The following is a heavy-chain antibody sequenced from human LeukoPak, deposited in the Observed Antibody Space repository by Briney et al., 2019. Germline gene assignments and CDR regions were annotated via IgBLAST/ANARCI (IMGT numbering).Heavy chain of an antibody. D-gene: IGHD5-12*01. CDR3: ARVQWLRFFDY. Sequence: SETLSLTCTVSGGSISSGGYYWSWIRQHPGKGLGWIGYIYYSGSTYYNPSLKSRVTISVDTSKNQFSLKLSSVTAADTAVYYCARVQWLRFFDYWGQGTLVTVSS. CDR2: IYYSGST. CDR1: GGSISSGGYY. J-gene: IGHJ4*02. V-gene: IGHV4-31*03.